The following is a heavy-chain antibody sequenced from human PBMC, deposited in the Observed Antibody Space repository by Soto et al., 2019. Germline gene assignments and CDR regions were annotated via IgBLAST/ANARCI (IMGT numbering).Heavy chain of an antibody. J-gene: IGHJ6*02. V-gene: IGHV1-2*02. CDR3: ARENSSSSYYYYGMDV. CDR2: INPNSGGT. Sequence: ASVKVSCKASGYTFTGYYMHWVRQAPGQGLEWMGWINPNSGGTNYAQKFQGRVTTTRDTSISTAYMELSRLRSDDTAVYYCARENSSSSYYYYGMDVWGQGTTVTVSS. CDR1: GYTFTGYY. D-gene: IGHD6-13*01.